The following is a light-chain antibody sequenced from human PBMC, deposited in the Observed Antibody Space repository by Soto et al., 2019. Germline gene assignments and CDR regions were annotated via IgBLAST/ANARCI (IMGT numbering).Light chain of an antibody. CDR3: QQYNNWPPIT. CDR1: QSVSND. V-gene: IGKV3D-15*01. CDR2: GAS. Sequence: EIVITQSPATLSVSPGERATLSCRASQSVSNDLAWYQQKPGQAPRLLIYGASTRATGFPARFSGSGSGTEFTLTISSLQSEDFAVYYCQQYNNWPPITFGQGTRLEIK. J-gene: IGKJ5*01.